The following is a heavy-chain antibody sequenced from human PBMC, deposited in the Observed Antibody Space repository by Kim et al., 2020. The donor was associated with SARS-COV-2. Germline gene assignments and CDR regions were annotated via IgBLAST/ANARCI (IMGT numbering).Heavy chain of an antibody. V-gene: IGHV4-34*04. CDR2: INQSGRT. CDR3: ARMPSNTIDL. CDR1: GGSFSGYY. J-gene: IGHJ5*02. D-gene: IGHD2-2*01. Sequence: SETLSLTCGVYGGSFSGYYWSWVRPPPGKGLDWMGEINQSGRTNIKPSFESRGTISIDTSKNQFSLKLTSVTAADPPIYYCARMPSNTIDLWGQGNLVIV.